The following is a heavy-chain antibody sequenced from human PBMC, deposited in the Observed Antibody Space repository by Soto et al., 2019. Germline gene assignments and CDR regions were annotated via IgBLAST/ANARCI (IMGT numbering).Heavy chain of an antibody. D-gene: IGHD3-3*01. Sequence: PGGSLRLSCAASGFTFSDYWTTWVRQAPGKGLEWVANINLDGSDKYYVDSVKGRFTMSRDNSKNSLYLQMNSLGAEDTAVYYCARNLAIFGVVISYYYYGMDVWGQGTTVTVYS. CDR3: ARNLAIFGVVISYYYYGMDV. J-gene: IGHJ6*02. CDR1: GFTFSDYW. CDR2: INLDGSDK. V-gene: IGHV3-7*01.